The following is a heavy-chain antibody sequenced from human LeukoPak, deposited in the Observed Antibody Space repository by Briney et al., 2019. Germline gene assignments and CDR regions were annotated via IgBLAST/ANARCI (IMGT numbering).Heavy chain of an antibody. CDR2: ISSSSSYI. D-gene: IGHD3-10*01. J-gene: IGHJ6*04. Sequence: GGSLRLSCAASGFTFSSYSMNWVRQAPGKGLEWVSSISSSSSYIYYADSVKGRFTISRDNAKNSLYLQMNSLRAEDTAVYYCARDYYGSGSYSAGGSLDVWGKGTTVTISS. CDR3: ARDYYGSGSYSAGGSLDV. CDR1: GFTFSSYS. V-gene: IGHV3-21*04.